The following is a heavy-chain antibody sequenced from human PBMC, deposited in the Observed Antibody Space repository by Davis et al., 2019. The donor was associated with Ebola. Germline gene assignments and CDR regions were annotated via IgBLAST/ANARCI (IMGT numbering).Heavy chain of an antibody. Sequence: GESLKISCAASGFTFSSYWMSWVRQAPGKGLEWVANIKQDGSEKYYVDSVKGRFTISRDNAKNSLYLQMNSLRAEDTAVYYCARDDAMVRGVITLYYYYYGMDVWGQGTTVTVSS. V-gene: IGHV3-7*03. CDR1: GFTFSSYW. CDR3: ARDDAMVRGVITLYYYYYGMDV. CDR2: IKQDGSEK. D-gene: IGHD3-10*01. J-gene: IGHJ6*02.